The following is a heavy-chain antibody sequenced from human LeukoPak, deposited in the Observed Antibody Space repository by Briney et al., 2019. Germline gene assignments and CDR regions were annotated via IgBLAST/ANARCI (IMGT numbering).Heavy chain of an antibody. CDR3: AKLYNDYGDENFDY. CDR2: ISGGGGST. J-gene: IGHJ4*02. D-gene: IGHD4-17*01. V-gene: IGHV3-23*01. Sequence: QAGGSLSLSCAASGSTFSSYVMSWVRQAPGKGLEWVSAISGGGGSTYYADSVKGRFTFSRDTSKNTLYLQMNSLRAEDTAVYYCAKLYNDYGDENFDYWGQGTLVTVSS. CDR1: GSTFSSYV.